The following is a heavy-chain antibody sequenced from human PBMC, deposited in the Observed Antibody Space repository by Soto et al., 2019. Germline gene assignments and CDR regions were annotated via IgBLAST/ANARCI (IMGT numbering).Heavy chain of an antibody. Sequence: GGSLRLSCAASGFTFSSYSMNWVRQAPGKGLEWVSYISSSSSTIYYADSVKGRFTISRDNAKNSLYLQMNSLRAEDTAVYYCARARRLTMSSFVDDYWGQGTLVTVSS. D-gene: IGHD3-3*01. CDR3: ARARRLTMSSFVDDY. V-gene: IGHV3-48*01. J-gene: IGHJ4*02. CDR1: GFTFSSYS. CDR2: ISSSSSTI.